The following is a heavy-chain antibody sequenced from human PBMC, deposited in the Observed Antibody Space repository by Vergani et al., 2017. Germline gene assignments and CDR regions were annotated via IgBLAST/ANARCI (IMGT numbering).Heavy chain of an antibody. CDR1: GGSFNTYY. V-gene: IGHV4-59*12. CDR2: IYYSGST. CDR3: ARRSGIVYDIFSGTQYFFDF. D-gene: IGHD3-9*01. Sequence: QVQLEESGPGLVKPSETLSLTCTVSGGSFNTYYWSWIRQHPGKGLEWIGYIYYSGSTYYNPSLKSRVTISVDTSNNHFSLRLNSLTAADTAVYYCARRSGIVYDIFSGTQYFFDFWGQGTLVTVSS. J-gene: IGHJ4*02.